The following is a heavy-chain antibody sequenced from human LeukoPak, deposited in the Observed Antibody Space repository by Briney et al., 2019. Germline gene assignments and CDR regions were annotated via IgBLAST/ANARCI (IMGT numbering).Heavy chain of an antibody. CDR1: GFTFSSNW. V-gene: IGHV3-7*01. D-gene: IGHD3-3*01. CDR3: SWRLEC. Sequence: GGSLRLSCAASGFTFSSNWMDWVRQAPGKGLEWVANINEDGSEKHYVDSVKGRFSISRDNAENSLYLQMNSLRVEDTAIYYSSWRLECWGQGTLVTVSS. CDR2: INEDGSEK. J-gene: IGHJ4*02.